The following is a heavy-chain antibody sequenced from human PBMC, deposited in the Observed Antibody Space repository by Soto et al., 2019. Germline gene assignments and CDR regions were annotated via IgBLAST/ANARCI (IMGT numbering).Heavy chain of an antibody. Sequence: ASVKVSCKASGYTFTSYAMHWVRQAPGQRLEWMGWINAGNGNTKYSQKFQGRVTITRDTSASTAYMELSSLRSEDTAVYYCARFVSSSLKAMAPRSFDYWGQGTLVTVS. CDR1: GYTFTSYA. J-gene: IGHJ4*02. D-gene: IGHD6-6*01. V-gene: IGHV1-3*01. CDR3: ARFVSSSLKAMAPRSFDY. CDR2: INAGNGNT.